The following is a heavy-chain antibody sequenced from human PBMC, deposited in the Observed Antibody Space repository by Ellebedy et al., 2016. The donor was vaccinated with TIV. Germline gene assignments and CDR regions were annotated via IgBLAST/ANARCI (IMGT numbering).Heavy chain of an antibody. D-gene: IGHD5-18*01. Sequence: SETLSLTCTVSGGSISGYYWSWIRQPPGKGLEWIGYIYSGGSTNYSPSLKSRVTISLDPSKSQFSLYLISVTAADTAVYYCAREYSYVSPIDYWGQGTQVTVSS. CDR1: GGSISGYY. CDR2: IYSGGST. CDR3: AREYSYVSPIDY. J-gene: IGHJ4*02. V-gene: IGHV4-59*01.